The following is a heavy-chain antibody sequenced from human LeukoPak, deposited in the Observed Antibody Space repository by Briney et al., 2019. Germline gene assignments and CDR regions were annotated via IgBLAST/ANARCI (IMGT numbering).Heavy chain of an antibody. V-gene: IGHV3-21*01. CDR3: ATFVGVVPGGLLL. J-gene: IGHJ6*04. Sequence: GGSLRLSCAASGFTFSSYSMNWVRQAPGKGLEWVSSISSSSSYIYYADSVKGRFTISRDNAKNSLYLQMNSLRAEDTAVYYCATFVGVVPGGLLLWGKGTTVIVSS. CDR1: GFTFSSYS. D-gene: IGHD2-8*02. CDR2: ISSSSSYI.